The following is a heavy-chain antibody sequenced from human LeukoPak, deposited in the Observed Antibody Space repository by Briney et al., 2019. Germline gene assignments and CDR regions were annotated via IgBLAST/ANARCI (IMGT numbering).Heavy chain of an antibody. CDR1: GFTFSSYW. Sequence: PGGSLRLSCAASGFTFSSYWMSWVRQAPGKGLEWVSVISGSSGRTYYADSVKGRFTISRDNSKNTLYLHLSSLRAEDTAVYYCASRGNINYKYFDYWGQGTLVTVSS. D-gene: IGHD1-7*01. CDR3: ASRGNINYKYFDY. V-gene: IGHV3-23*01. CDR2: ISGSSGRT. J-gene: IGHJ4*02.